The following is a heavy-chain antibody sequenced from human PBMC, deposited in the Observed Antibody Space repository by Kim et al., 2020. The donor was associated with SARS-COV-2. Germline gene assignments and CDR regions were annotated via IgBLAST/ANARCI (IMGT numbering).Heavy chain of an antibody. CDR1: GFTFSSYG. Sequence: GGSLRLSCAASGFTFSSYGMHWVRQAPGKGLEWVAVIWYDGSNKYYADSVKGRFTISRDNSKNTLYLQMNSLRAEDTAVYYCAREREPSTRSSWYLKNYYYYGMDVWGQGTTVTVSS. J-gene: IGHJ6*02. CDR2: IWYDGSNK. D-gene: IGHD6-13*01. CDR3: AREREPSTRSSWYLKNYYYYGMDV. V-gene: IGHV3-33*01.